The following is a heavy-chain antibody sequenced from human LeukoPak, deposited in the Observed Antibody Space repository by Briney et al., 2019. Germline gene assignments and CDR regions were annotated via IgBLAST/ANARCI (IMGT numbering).Heavy chain of an antibody. D-gene: IGHD5-18*01. CDR2: INHSGST. Sequence: SETLSLTCAVYGGSFSGYYWSWIRQPPGKGLEWIGEINHSGSTNYNPSLKSRVTISVDTSKNQFSLKLSSVTAADTAVYYCARGLGIQLWTTISDYSDYWGQGTLVTVSS. CDR1: GGSFSGYY. J-gene: IGHJ4*02. CDR3: ARGLGIQLWTTISDYSDY. V-gene: IGHV4-34*01.